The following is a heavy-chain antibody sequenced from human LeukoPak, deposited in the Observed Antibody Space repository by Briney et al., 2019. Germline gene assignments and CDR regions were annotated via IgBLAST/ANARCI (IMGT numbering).Heavy chain of an antibody. CDR2: ISSSGSTI. Sequence: PGGSLRLSCAASGFTFGSYEMNWVRQAPGKGLEWVSYISSSGSTIYYADSVKGRFTISRDNAKNSLYLQMNSLRAEDTAVYYCARPPGGTMVRGVPYYMDVWGKGTTVTISS. CDR1: GFTFGSYE. D-gene: IGHD3-10*01. V-gene: IGHV3-48*03. J-gene: IGHJ6*03. CDR3: ARPPGGTMVRGVPYYMDV.